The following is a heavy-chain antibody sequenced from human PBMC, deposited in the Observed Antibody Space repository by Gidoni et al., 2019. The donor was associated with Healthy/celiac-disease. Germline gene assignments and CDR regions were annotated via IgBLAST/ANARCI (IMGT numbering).Heavy chain of an antibody. Sequence: EVQLVESGGGLVQPGGSLKLSCAASGFTFSGAAMHWVRQASGKGLEWVGRIRSKANSYATAYAASVKGRFTISRDDSKNTAYLQMNSLKTEDTAVYYCTSASLLWFGELDYFDYWGQGTLVTVSS. V-gene: IGHV3-73*02. CDR3: TSASLLWFGELDYFDY. J-gene: IGHJ4*02. CDR2: IRSKANSYAT. D-gene: IGHD3-10*01. CDR1: GFTFSGAA.